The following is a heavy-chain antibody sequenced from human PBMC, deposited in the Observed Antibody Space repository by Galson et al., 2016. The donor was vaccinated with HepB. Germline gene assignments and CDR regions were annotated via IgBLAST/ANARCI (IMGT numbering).Heavy chain of an antibody. J-gene: IGHJ4*02. CDR3: ARDKHWAFNF. CDR2: VTGSSSTI. CDR1: GFRLSDYS. Sequence: SLRLSCAASGFRLSDYSMNWVRQTPEKGLEWLSYVTGSSSTIDYADSVKGRFTISRDNGKNSLFLQMNSLRAEDTGVYYCARDKHWAFNFWGQGTLVTVSS. D-gene: IGHD3-16*01. V-gene: IGHV3-48*01.